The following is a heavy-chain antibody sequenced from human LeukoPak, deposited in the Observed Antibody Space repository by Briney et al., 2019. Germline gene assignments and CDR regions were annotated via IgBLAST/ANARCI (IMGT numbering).Heavy chain of an antibody. D-gene: IGHD2-2*01. CDR1: GFTFSNYA. V-gene: IGHV3-23*01. CDR2: ISGSGGST. CDR3: AWAPVPDPYYYYGMDV. Sequence: GGSLRLSCAASGFTFSNYAMTWVRQVPGKGLEWVSIISGSGGSTYYADSVKGRFTISRDNSKNTLYLQMNSLRAEDTAVYYCAWAPVPDPYYYYGMDVWGQGTTVTVSS. J-gene: IGHJ6*02.